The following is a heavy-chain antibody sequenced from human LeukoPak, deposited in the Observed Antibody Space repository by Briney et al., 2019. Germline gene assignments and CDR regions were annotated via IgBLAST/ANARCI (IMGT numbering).Heavy chain of an antibody. D-gene: IGHD5-18*01. V-gene: IGHV1-46*03. CDR2: INPSGGST. CDR1: GYSFTSKY. CDR3: AGGKLWIFDY. J-gene: IGHJ4*02. Sequence: GASVKVSCKASGYSFTSKYMHWARQAPGQGPEWMGIINPSGGSTSYPQKFQGRFTMTRDTSTSTVYMELSSLKSEDTAVYYCAGGKLWIFDYWGQGTLVTVSS.